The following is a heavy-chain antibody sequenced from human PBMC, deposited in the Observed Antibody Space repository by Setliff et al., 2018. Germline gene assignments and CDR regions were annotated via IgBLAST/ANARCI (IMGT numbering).Heavy chain of an antibody. V-gene: IGHV4-4*07. D-gene: IGHD7-27*01. Sequence: PSETLSLTCAVSGDSISNYYWSWIRQPAGKGLEWIGRLHTSGSIDYNPSLKSRVTMSVATFENHFSLKLNSLTAADTAVYYCARVTNWGLDLRFDPWGQGILVTVSS. J-gene: IGHJ5*02. CDR3: ARVTNWGLDLRFDP. CDR2: LHTSGSI. CDR1: GDSISNYY.